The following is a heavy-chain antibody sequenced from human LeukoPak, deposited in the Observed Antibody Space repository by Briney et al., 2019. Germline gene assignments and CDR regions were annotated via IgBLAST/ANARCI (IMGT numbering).Heavy chain of an antibody. CDR1: GGSFSGYY. CDR3: ARDRLSGSNWFDP. CDR2: INHSGST. V-gene: IGHV4-34*01. D-gene: IGHD5-12*01. Sequence: SETLSLTCAVYGGSFSGYYWSWIRQPPGKGLEWIGEINHSGSTNYNPSLKSRVTISVDTSKNQFSLKLSSVTAADTAVYYCARDRLSGSNWFDPWGQGTLVTVSS. J-gene: IGHJ5*02.